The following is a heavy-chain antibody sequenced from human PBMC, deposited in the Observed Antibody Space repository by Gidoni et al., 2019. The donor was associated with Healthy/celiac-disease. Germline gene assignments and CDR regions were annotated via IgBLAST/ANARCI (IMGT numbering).Heavy chain of an antibody. CDR2: ILYDGSNK. Sequence: QVQLVESGGGVVQPGRSLRLSCAASGFTFSSYGMHWVREAPGKELEWVAVILYDGSNKYYAYSVKGRFTSSRDNSENTLYLQMNSLRAEDTAVYYCAKVGGDYDIVTTWFDYWGQGTLVTVSS. V-gene: IGHV3-30*18. J-gene: IGHJ4*02. CDR1: GFTFSSYG. D-gene: IGHD3-9*01. CDR3: AKVGGDYDIVTTWFDY.